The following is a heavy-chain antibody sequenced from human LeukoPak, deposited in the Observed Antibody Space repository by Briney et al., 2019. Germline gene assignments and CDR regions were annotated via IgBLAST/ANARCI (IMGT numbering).Heavy chain of an antibody. CDR3: ARRPVAPAARGVESLDY. J-gene: IGHJ4*02. D-gene: IGHD2-2*01. CDR2: IYYSGST. CDR1: GGSISSSSYY. Sequence: PSETLSLTCTVSGGSISSSSYYWGWIRQPPGKGLEWIGSIYYSGSTYYNPSLKSRVTISVDTSKNQFSLKLSSVTAADTAVYYCARRPVAPAARGVESLDYWGQGTLVTVSS. V-gene: IGHV4-39*01.